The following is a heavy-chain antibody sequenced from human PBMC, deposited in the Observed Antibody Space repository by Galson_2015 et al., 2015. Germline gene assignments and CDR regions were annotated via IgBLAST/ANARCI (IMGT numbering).Heavy chain of an antibody. J-gene: IGHJ3*02. V-gene: IGHV1-3*01. CDR2: INAGNGNT. CDR1: GYTFTSYA. D-gene: IGHD3-22*01. CDR3: AILYYDSSGYYCANAFDI. Sequence: SVKVSCKASGYTFTSYAMHWVRQAPGQRLEWMGWINAGNGNTYYSQKFQGRVTITRDTSASTAYMKLSSLRSEDTAVYYCAILYYDSSGYYCANAFDIWGQGTMVTVSS.